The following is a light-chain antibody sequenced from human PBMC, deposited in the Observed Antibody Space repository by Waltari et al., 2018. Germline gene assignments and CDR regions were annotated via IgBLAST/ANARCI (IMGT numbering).Light chain of an antibody. Sequence: QSALTQPRSVSGSPGQSVAISCTGTRSHVGGCNYVSWYLQHPGKAPKLMISDVTKRPSGVPDRFSGSKSGNTASLTISGLQAEDEADYYCCSFTGTHTLVFGGGTKLTVL. J-gene: IGLJ3*02. CDR2: DVT. CDR1: RSHVGGCNY. CDR3: CSFTGTHTLV. V-gene: IGLV2-11*01.